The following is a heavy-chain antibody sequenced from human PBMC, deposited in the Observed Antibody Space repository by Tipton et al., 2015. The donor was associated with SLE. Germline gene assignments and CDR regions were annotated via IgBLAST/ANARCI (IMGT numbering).Heavy chain of an antibody. V-gene: IGHV4-4*07. Sequence: TLSLTCTVSGDSLSTNYWNWIRQPAGKGLEWIGRLYGSGSPTHYNPSLESRVTMSVDTSQNQFSLKLTSVTAADTAVYYCARIRPGHGDPFDFWSQGTLVTVSS. D-gene: IGHD3-3*01. CDR1: GDSLSTNY. J-gene: IGHJ4*02. CDR2: LYGSGSP. CDR3: ARIRPGHGDPFDF.